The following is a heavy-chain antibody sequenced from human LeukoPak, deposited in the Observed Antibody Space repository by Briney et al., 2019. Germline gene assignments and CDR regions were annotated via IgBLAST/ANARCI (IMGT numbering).Heavy chain of an antibody. CDR3: ARQRDGYNFIYFDY. V-gene: IGHV4-39*01. CDR2: VYYSGNT. D-gene: IGHD5-24*01. J-gene: IGHJ4*02. CDR1: GGSTSSSNYY. Sequence: PSETLSLTCTVSGGSTSSSNYYWGWIRQPPGKGLEWIGSVYYSGNTYYSPSLKSRVIVSVDTSKNQFSLKLSSVTAADTAIYYCARQRDGYNFIYFDYWGQRTLVTVSS.